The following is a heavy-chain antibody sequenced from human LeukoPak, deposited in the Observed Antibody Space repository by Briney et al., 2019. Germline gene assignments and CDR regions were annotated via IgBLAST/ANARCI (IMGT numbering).Heavy chain of an antibody. V-gene: IGHV1-2*02. CDR1: GYTFTGYY. CDR3: ARVEGYANWFDP. Sequence: ASVKVSCKASGYTFTGYYMHWVRQAPGQVLEWMGWINPNSGGTNYAQKFQGRVTMTRDTSISTAYMELSRLRSDDTAVYYCARVEGYANWFDPWGQGTLVTVSS. CDR2: INPNSGGT. J-gene: IGHJ5*02. D-gene: IGHD5-12*01.